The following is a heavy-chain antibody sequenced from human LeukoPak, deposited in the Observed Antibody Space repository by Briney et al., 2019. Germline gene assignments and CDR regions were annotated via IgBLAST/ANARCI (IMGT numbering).Heavy chain of an antibody. CDR1: HYTFSSYA. J-gene: IGHJ4*02. CDR2: ISGSGGST. CDR3: AKDRLEVGATGLLDY. V-gene: IGHV3-23*01. Sequence: SCKASHYTFSSYAMSWVRQAPGKGLEWVSAISGSGGSTYYADSVKGRFTISRDNSKNTLYLQMNSLRAEDTAVYYCAKDRLEVGATGLLDYWGQGTLVTVPS. D-gene: IGHD1-26*01.